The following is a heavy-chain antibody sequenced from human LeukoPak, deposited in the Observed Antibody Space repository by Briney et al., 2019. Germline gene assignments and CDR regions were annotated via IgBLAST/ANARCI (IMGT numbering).Heavy chain of an antibody. CDR2: IIPILGTA. Sequence: SVKVSCKASGGTFSSYAISWVRQAPGQGLEWMGGIIPILGTANYAQKFQGRVTITTDESTSTAYMELSSLRSEDTAVYYCASSWDGYNSPFDYWGQGTLVTVSS. D-gene: IGHD5-24*01. V-gene: IGHV1-69*05. J-gene: IGHJ4*02. CDR3: ASSWDGYNSPFDY. CDR1: GGTFSSYA.